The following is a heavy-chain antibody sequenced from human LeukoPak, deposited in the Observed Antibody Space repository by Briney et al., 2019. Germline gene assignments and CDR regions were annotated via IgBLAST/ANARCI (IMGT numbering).Heavy chain of an antibody. CDR1: GGSISSYY. D-gene: IGHD6-19*01. CDR2: IYYSGTT. J-gene: IGHJ4*02. Sequence: SETLSLTCTVSGGSISSYYWSWIRQPPGKGLEWIGYIYYSGTTNYNPSLKSRVTISVDTSKNQFSLKLSSVTAADTAVYYCARVRRNRYSSGYVDYWGQGTLVTVSP. V-gene: IGHV4-59*12. CDR3: ARVRRNRYSSGYVDY.